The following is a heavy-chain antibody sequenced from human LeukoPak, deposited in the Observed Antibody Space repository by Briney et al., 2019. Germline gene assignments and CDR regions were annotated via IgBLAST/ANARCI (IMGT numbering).Heavy chain of an antibody. Sequence: PSETLSLTCAVFGGSFSGYSWTWIRQPPGKGLEWIGKIIDSGSANYNPSLKSRVTIPVHASGNKFSLELSSATAADTAVYYCARGRTGENTYVGGYYYMDVWGKGTTVIVSS. CDR3: ARGRTGENTYVGGYYYMDV. D-gene: IGHD4-17*01. J-gene: IGHJ6*03. CDR2: IIDSGSA. V-gene: IGHV4-34*01. CDR1: GGSFSGYS.